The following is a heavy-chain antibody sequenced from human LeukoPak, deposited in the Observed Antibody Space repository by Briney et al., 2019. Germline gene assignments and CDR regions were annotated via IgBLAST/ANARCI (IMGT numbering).Heavy chain of an antibody. D-gene: IGHD2-2*01. CDR2: MNTNSGNT. V-gene: IGHV1-8*01. J-gene: IGHJ4*02. CDR3: ARGGDIVVVPAAQFDY. CDR1: GYTFTIYD. Sequence: ASVKVSFKASGYTFTIYDINWVRQATGQGLEWMGWMNTNSGNTGYAQKFQGRVTMTRNTSISTAYMELSSLRSEDTAVYYCARGGDIVVVPAAQFDYWGQGTLVTVSS.